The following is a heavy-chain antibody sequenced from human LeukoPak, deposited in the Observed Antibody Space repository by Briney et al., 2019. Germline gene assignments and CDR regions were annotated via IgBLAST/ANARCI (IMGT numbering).Heavy chain of an antibody. D-gene: IGHD3-10*01. V-gene: IGHV1-69*05. J-gene: IGHJ6*03. CDR2: IIPIFGTA. Sequence: SVNVSCKASGGTFSRYAISSVRQAPGQGVEWMGGIIPIFGTANYAQKFQGRVAITTDESTSTAYMELSSLRSEDTGVYYCARDREPLGEREDYYYMDVWGKGTTVTVSS. CDR3: ARDREPLGEREDYYYMDV. CDR1: GGTFSRYA.